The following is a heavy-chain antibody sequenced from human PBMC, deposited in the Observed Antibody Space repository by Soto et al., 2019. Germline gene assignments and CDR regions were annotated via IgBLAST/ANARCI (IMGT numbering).Heavy chain of an antibody. V-gene: IGHV4-39*01. D-gene: IGHD3-10*01. CDR2: IYYSGST. CDR3: ASPEGSSSRFGESFFDY. CDR1: GGSISSSSYY. Sequence: QLQLQESGPGLVKPSETLSLTCTVSGGSISSSSYYWGWIRQPPGKGLEWIGSIYYSGSTYYNPSLKSRVTISVDTSKNQFSLKLSSVTAADTAVYYCASPEGSSSRFGESFFDYWGQGTLVTVSS. J-gene: IGHJ4*02.